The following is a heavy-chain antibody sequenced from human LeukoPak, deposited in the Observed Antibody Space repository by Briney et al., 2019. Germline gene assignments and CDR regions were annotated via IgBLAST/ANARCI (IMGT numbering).Heavy chain of an antibody. CDR1: GFDLHTYE. V-gene: IGHV3-48*03. J-gene: IGHJ5*02. D-gene: IGHD1-26*01. CDR3: ARDWEGLLNWFDP. Sequence: PGGSLRLSCAASGFDLHTYEMNWVRQAPGKGLEWIADITISGHTKNYADSVKGRFTISRDSARTSLYLQMNSLRAEDTAVYYCARDWEGLLNWFDPWGQGTLVTVSS. CDR2: ITISGHTK.